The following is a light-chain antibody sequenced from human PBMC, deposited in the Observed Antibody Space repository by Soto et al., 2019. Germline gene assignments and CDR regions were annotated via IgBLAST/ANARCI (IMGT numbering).Light chain of an antibody. V-gene: IGKV3-15*01. J-gene: IGKJ3*01. CDR2: GAS. CDR1: QRISSN. Sequence: PGGRATLSCGASQRISSNLAWYQRKPGQAPRLLIYGASTRAPGIPARFSGSGSGTEFTLTISSLQSEDFAVYYCQQYNDWPPTFGPGTKVDIK. CDR3: QQYNDWPPT.